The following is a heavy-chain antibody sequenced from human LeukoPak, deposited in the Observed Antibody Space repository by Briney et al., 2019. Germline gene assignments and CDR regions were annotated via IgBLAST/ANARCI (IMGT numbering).Heavy chain of an antibody. CDR1: GLTGSHNY. Sequence: PGGSLRLSCAASGLTGSHNYVSWIRQAPGKGLEWVSYISSSGSTIYYADSVKGRFTISGDNAKNSLYLQMNSLRAEDTAVYYCAGSTWYDSSGYYYWGQGTLVTVSS. J-gene: IGHJ4*02. V-gene: IGHV3-11*01. D-gene: IGHD3-22*01. CDR2: ISSSGSTI. CDR3: AGSTWYDSSGYYY.